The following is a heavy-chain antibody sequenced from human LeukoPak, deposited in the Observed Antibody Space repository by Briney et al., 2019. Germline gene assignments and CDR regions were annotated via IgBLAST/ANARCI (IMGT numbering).Heavy chain of an antibody. CDR3: ASDRGSSYYDY. D-gene: IGHD1-26*01. J-gene: IGHJ4*02. CDR2: ISSRSGSYI. V-gene: IGHV3-21*04. Sequence: GGSLRLSCAASGFTFSTYSMNWVRQAPGKGLEWVSAISSRSGSYIYYADSVKGRFTISRDNAKNSLHLQMNSLRAEDAAIYYCASDRGSSYYDYWGRGTLVTVSS. CDR1: GFTFSTYS.